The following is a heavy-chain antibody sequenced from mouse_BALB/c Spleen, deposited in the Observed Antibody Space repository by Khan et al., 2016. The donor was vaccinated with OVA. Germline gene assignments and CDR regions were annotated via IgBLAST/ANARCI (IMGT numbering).Heavy chain of an antibody. D-gene: IGHD1-1*01. CDR3: ARYCVGRAWFAY. J-gene: IGHJ3*01. Sequence: QVQLKESGPGLVAPSQSLSITCTVSGFSLTSYGVGWVSQPPGKGMEWLGVIWGDGSTNYHSALISRLIINKDNSKSQVFLKLNSQQTDDTATYYCARYCVGRAWFAYWGQGTLVTVSA. V-gene: IGHV2-3*01. CDR1: GFSLTSYG. CDR2: IWGDGST.